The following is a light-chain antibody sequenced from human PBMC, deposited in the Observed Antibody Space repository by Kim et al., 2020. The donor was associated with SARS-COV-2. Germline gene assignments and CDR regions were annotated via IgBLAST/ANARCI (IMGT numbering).Light chain of an antibody. V-gene: IGKV1-12*01. Sequence: DIQMTQSPSSVSASVGDRVTITCRASQDINNWVAWFQQRPGKAPNLLVYAASRLHSGVPSRFDGSGSGTDFTLTISSLQPEGSATYYCQQTNTFPITFGQGTRLEIK. J-gene: IGKJ5*01. CDR1: QDINNW. CDR3: QQTNTFPIT. CDR2: AAS.